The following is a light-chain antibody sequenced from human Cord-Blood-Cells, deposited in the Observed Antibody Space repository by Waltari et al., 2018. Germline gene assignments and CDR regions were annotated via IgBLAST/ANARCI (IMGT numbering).Light chain of an antibody. CDR1: SSNIGRNS. Sequence: QSALTQPPSSSGTPGPRATIHRSGSSSNIGRNSLYCYQQLPGTPPKLLIYRNNQRPSGVPDRFSGSKSGTSASLAISGLRSEDEADYYCAAWDDSLSAPWVFGGGTKLTVL. CDR3: AAWDDSLSAPWV. V-gene: IGLV1-47*01. CDR2: RNN. J-gene: IGLJ3*02.